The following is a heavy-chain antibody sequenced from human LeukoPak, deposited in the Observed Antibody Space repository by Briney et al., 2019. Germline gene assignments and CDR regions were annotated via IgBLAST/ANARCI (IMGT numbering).Heavy chain of an antibody. CDR2: INEDETTI. D-gene: IGHD3-16*01. J-gene: IGHJ4*02. CDR3: VRDLVFVWTPGDDFDF. Sequence: GGSLRLSCAASGFAFSAYWMHWVRQAPGKGLEWVSRINEDETTISYTDSVKGGFIISRDNSNKSMYLQMNNLRAEDTAVYYCVRDLVFVWTPGDDFDFWGQGTLVTVSS. V-gene: IGHV3-74*01. CDR1: GFAFSAYW.